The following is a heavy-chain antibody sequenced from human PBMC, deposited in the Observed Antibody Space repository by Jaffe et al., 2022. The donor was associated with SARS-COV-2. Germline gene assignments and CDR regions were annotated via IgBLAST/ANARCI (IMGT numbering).Heavy chain of an antibody. J-gene: IGHJ6*02. Sequence: QLQLQESGPGLVKPSETLSLTCTVSGGSISSSSYYWGWIRQPPGKGLEWIGSIYYSGSTYYNPSLKSRVTISVDTSKNQFSLKLSSVTAADTAVYYCARRGFVAIRGMDVWGQGTTVTVSS. CDR3: ARRGFVAIRGMDV. CDR1: GGSISSSSYY. V-gene: IGHV4-39*01. D-gene: IGHD2-15*01. CDR2: IYYSGST.